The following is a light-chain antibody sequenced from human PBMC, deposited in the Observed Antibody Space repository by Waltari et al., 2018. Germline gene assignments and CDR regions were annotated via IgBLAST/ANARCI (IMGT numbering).Light chain of an antibody. CDR2: QDS. Sequence: SYELTQPPSVSVSPGQTASITCSGDQLGDKYACWYQQQPGQSPVLVIYQDSKRPSGIPERFSGSNSGNTATLTISGTQAMDEADYYCQAWDSSSWVFGGGTKLTVL. CDR3: QAWDSSSWV. V-gene: IGLV3-1*01. CDR1: QLGDKY. J-gene: IGLJ3*02.